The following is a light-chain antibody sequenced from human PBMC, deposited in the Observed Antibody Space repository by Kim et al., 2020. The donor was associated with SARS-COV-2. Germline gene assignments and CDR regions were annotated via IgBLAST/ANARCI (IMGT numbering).Light chain of an antibody. Sequence: QTGSIYCTSSQSLEHRDGNTYLNGFQQRPGQSPSRLIYRVSNRDSGVPDGFSGGVSGADFTLNISSVEVEDIGVYFCMQSTHWPYTFGQGTKLEI. J-gene: IGKJ2*01. CDR2: RVS. V-gene: IGKV2-30*02. CDR3: MQSTHWPYT. CDR1: QSLEHRDGNTY.